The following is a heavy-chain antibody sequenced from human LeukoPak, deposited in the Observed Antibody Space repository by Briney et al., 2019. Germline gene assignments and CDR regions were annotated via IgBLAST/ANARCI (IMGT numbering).Heavy chain of an antibody. CDR3: ARVGCSTTRCYTRGLDN. J-gene: IGHJ4*02. D-gene: IGHD2-2*02. Sequence: ASVKVSCKTSGYSFRDYNMNWVRQAPGQGLEWMGWISPDNGETNYAQNFQGRVTMTGDSSISTVYLEPDSLRSDDSAVYFCARVGCSTTRCYTRGLDNWGQGTQVTVSS. CDR2: ISPDNGET. V-gene: IGHV1-2*02. CDR1: GYSFRDYN.